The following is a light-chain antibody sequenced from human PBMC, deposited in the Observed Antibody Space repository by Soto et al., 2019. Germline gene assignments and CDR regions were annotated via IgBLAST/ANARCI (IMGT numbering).Light chain of an antibody. J-gene: IGKJ2*02. CDR1: QSISGY. Sequence: DIQMTQSPSSLSASVGDRVTITCRASQSISGYLNWYQQKPGRAPNLLSYTAFSLQSGVPSRFSGSASGTDFTLTISSLQPEDFATYYCLQTYSTPGTFGQGTKLEIK. V-gene: IGKV1-39*01. CDR3: LQTYSTPGT. CDR2: TAF.